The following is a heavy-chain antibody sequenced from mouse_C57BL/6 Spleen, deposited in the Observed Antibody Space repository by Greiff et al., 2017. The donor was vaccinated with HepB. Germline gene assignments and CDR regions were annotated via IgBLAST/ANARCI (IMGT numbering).Heavy chain of an antibody. D-gene: IGHD2-3*01. J-gene: IGHJ4*01. CDR3: ARTDGYYGRGAMDY. V-gene: IGHV1-54*01. CDR2: INPGSGGT. CDR1: GYAFTNYL. Sequence: VHLVESGAELVRPGTSVKVSCKASGYAFTNYLIEWVKQRPGQGLEWIGVINPGSGGTNYNEKFKGKATLTADKSSSTAYMQLSSLTSEDSAVYFCARTDGYYGRGAMDYWGQGTSVTVSS.